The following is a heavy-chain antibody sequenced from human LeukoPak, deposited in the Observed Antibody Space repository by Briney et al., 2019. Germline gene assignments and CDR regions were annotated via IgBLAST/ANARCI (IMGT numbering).Heavy chain of an antibody. CDR3: ARQFGPTDAFDI. D-gene: IGHD3-16*01. CDR1: GITIAGYD. CDR2: IKPRLSGT. J-gene: IGHJ3*02. V-gene: IGHV1-2*02. Sequence: RASVKVSCKASGITIAGYDVHWVRQAPGQGLEWMGWIKPRLSGTNHAEKFQGRVTMTRDTSMTTAYMELSSLTSDDTAVYYCARQFGPTDAFDIWGQGTMVTVSS.